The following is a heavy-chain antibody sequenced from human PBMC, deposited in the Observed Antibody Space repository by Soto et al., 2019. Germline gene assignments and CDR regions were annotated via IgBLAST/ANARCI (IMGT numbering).Heavy chain of an antibody. Sequence: QVQLVQSVAEVKKPGASVKVSCKASGYTFTSYGISWVRQAPGQGLEWMGWISAYNGNTNYAQTLQGRVTMTTDTSTRTAYMELRSLRSDDTAVYYCARRGAGYSSGWYELLGLDYWGQGTLVTVSS. V-gene: IGHV1-18*01. CDR3: ARRGAGYSSGWYELLGLDY. CDR2: ISAYNGNT. J-gene: IGHJ4*02. CDR1: GYTFTSYG. D-gene: IGHD6-19*01.